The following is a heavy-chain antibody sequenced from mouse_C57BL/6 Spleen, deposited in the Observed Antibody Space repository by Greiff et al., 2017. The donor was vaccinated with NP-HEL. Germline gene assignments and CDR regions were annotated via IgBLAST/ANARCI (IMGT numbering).Heavy chain of an antibody. V-gene: IGHV1-26*01. D-gene: IGHD2-3*01. Sequence: EVQLQQSGPELVKPGASVKISCKASGYTFTDYYMNWVKQSHGKSLEWIGDINPNNGGTSYNQKFKGKATLTVDKSSSPAYMALRSLTSEDSAVYYRAKGVIYDGSPAYWGQGTPLTVSA. J-gene: IGHJ2*01. CDR1: GYTFTDYY. CDR3: AKGVIYDGSPAY. CDR2: INPNNGGT.